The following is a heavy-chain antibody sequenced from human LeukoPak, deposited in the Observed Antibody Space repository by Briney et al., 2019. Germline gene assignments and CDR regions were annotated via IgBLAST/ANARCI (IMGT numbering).Heavy chain of an antibody. CDR1: GFTFSTYA. V-gene: IGHV3-23*01. CDR3: AKRHTAMEFDY. J-gene: IGHJ4*02. CDR2: ISGSGGST. D-gene: IGHD5-18*01. Sequence: GGSLRLSCADSGFTFSTYAMNWVRQAPGKGLEWVSAISGSGGSTYYADPVKGRFTISRDNSKNTLYLQMNSLRADDTAVYYCAKRHTAMEFDYWGQGTLVTVSS.